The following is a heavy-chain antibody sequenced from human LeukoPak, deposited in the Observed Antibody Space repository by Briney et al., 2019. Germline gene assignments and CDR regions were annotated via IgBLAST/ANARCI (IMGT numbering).Heavy chain of an antibody. Sequence: SETPSLTCTVSGGSISSYYWSWIRQPPGKGLEWIGYIYYSGSTNYNPSLKSRVTISVDTSKNQFSLKLSSVTAADTAVYYCARAFDSSGYYGPNAFDIWGQGTMVTVSS. CDR2: IYYSGST. CDR3: ARAFDSSGYYGPNAFDI. CDR1: GGSISSYY. J-gene: IGHJ3*02. V-gene: IGHV4-59*01. D-gene: IGHD3-22*01.